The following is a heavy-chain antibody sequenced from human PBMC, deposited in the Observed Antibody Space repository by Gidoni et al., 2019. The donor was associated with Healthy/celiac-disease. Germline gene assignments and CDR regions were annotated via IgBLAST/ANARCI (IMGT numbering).Heavy chain of an antibody. CDR2: IYTSGST. J-gene: IGHJ2*01. D-gene: IGHD3-22*01. V-gene: IGHV4-4*07. Sequence: QVQLQESGPGLVKPSETLSLTCTVSGGSISSYSWSWIRQPAGKGLEWIGRIYTSGSTNYNPSLKSRVTMSVDTSKNQFSLKLSSVTAADTAVYYCARGGRADSSGYYGEWYFDLWGRGTLVTVSS. CDR3: ARGGRADSSGYYGEWYFDL. CDR1: GGSISSYS.